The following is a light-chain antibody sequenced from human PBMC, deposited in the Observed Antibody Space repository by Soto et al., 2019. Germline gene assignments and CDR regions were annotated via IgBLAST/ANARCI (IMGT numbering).Light chain of an antibody. V-gene: IGLV3-21*04. J-gene: IGLJ2*01. CDR1: NIGSKT. CDR2: YDS. Sequence: SYELTQAPSVSVAPGQTARITCGGNNIGSKTVHWYQQKPGQAPVLVISYDSDRPSGIPERFSGSNSGNTATLTISRVEAGDEADYSCQVWDSSSDHPVFGGGTKLT. CDR3: QVWDSSSDHPV.